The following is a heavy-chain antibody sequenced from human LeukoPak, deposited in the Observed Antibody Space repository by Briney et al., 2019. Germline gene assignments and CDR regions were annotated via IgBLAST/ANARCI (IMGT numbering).Heavy chain of an antibody. Sequence: PSETLSLTCTVSGGSISSSSYYWGWIRQPPGKGLEWIGSIYYSGSTYYNPSLKSRVTISVDTSKNQFSLKLSSVTAADTAVYYCARQGRWLQYNTDYWGQGTLVTVSS. D-gene: IGHD5-24*01. CDR1: GGSISSSSYY. CDR3: ARQGRWLQYNTDY. CDR2: IYYSGST. V-gene: IGHV4-39*01. J-gene: IGHJ4*02.